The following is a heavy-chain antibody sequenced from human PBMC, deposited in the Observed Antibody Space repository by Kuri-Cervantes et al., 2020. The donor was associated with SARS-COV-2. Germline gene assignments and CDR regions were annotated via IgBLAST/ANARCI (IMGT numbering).Heavy chain of an antibody. CDR2: ISSSSSYI. CDR1: GFTFSSYS. D-gene: IGHD2-2*01. Sequence: GESLKISCAASGFTFSSYSMNWVRQAPGKGLEWVSSISSSSSYIYYADSVKGRFTISRDNAKNSLYLQMNSLRAEDTAVYYCAREFLPPVDIVVVPAAEIDRSFDYWGQGTLVTVSS. V-gene: IGHV3-21*01. CDR3: AREFLPPVDIVVVPAAEIDRSFDY. J-gene: IGHJ4*02.